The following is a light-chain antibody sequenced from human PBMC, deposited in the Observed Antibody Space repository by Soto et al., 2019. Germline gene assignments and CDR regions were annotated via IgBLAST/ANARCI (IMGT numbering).Light chain of an antibody. J-gene: IGKJ2*01. CDR3: QQYVSSPLYT. CDR1: QSVGSTH. CDR2: GVS. V-gene: IGKV3-20*01. Sequence: ENVLTQSPGTLSLSPGERATLSCRTSQSVGSTHLAWYQQKPGQAPSLLIYGVSSRAAGIPDRCSGSGSGTDFFLTISSLEPDDFAVYHCQQYVSSPLYTFGQGTKLEIK.